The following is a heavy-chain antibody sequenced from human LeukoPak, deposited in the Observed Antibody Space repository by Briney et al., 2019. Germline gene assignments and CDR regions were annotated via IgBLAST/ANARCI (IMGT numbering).Heavy chain of an antibody. V-gene: IGHV4-34*01. J-gene: IGHJ4*02. CDR2: INHSGST. CDR1: GGSFSGYY. D-gene: IGHD3-16*02. CDR3: AREESDYDYVWGSYRPVYFDY. Sequence: SETLSLTCAVYGGSFSGYYWSWIRQPPGKGLEWIGEINHSGSTNYNPSLKSQVTISVDTSKNQFSLKLSSVTAADTAVYYCAREESDYDYVWGSYRPVYFDYWGQGTLVTVSS.